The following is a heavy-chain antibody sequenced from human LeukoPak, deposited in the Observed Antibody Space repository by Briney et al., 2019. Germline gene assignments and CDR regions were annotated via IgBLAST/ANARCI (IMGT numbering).Heavy chain of an antibody. D-gene: IGHD3-22*01. Sequence: ASVKVSCKASGYTFTGYYMHWVRQAPGQGLEWMGWINPNSGGTNYAQKFQGRVTMTRDTSISTAYMELSRLRSDDTAVYYCARETYYYDSSGYSYYMDAWGKGTTVTVSS. CDR1: GYTFTGYY. V-gene: IGHV1-2*02. CDR2: INPNSGGT. CDR3: ARETYYYDSSGYSYYMDA. J-gene: IGHJ6*03.